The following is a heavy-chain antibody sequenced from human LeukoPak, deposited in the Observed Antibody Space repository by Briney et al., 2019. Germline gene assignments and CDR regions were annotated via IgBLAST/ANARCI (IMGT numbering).Heavy chain of an antibody. J-gene: IGHJ3*02. CDR3: ARSQWELQRGAFDI. D-gene: IGHD1-26*01. CDR1: GFTFSSYS. V-gene: IGHV3-48*01. Sequence: GGSLRLSCAASGFTFSSYSMNWVRQAPGKGLEWVSYISSSSSTIYYADSVKGRFTISRDNAKNSLYLQMNSLRAEDTAVYYCARSQWELQRGAFDIWGQGTMVTVSS. CDR2: ISSSSSTI.